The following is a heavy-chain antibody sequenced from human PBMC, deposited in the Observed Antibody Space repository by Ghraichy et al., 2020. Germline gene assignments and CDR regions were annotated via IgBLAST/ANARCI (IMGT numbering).Heavy chain of an antibody. D-gene: IGHD6-19*01. J-gene: IGHJ3*02. CDR3: AKDKGKQWLDETGVAFDI. CDR2: ISGSGGST. V-gene: IGHV3-23*01. CDR1: GFTFSSYA. Sequence: GGSLRLSCAASGFTFSSYAMSWVRQAPGKGLEWVSAISGSGGSTYYADSVKGRFTISRDNSKNTLYLQMNSLRAEDTAVYYCAKDKGKQWLDETGVAFDIWGQGTMVTVSS.